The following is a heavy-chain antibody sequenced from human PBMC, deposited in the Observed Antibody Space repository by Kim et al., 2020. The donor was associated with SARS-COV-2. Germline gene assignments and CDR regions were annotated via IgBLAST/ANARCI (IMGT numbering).Heavy chain of an antibody. D-gene: IGHD1-26*01. CDR3: AKDYRVGASLHYYYGMDV. V-gene: IGHV3-30*02. J-gene: IGHJ6*02. Sequence: KGRFTISRDNSKNTLYLQMNSLRAEDTAVYYCAKDYRVGASLHYYYGMDVWGQGTTVTVSS.